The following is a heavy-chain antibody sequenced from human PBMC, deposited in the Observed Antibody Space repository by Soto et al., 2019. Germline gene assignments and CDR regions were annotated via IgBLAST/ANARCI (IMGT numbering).Heavy chain of an antibody. Sequence: GGSLRLSCAASGFTFSTYGMSWVRQAPGMGLEWVSSISSNSAYIYYTDALRGRFTISRDNAKNSLHLQMNSLRAEDTAVYYCTRDASRDSSARGWFDPWGPGTLVTVSS. V-gene: IGHV3-21*01. J-gene: IGHJ5*02. D-gene: IGHD6-13*01. CDR3: TRDASRDSSARGWFDP. CDR2: ISSNSAYI. CDR1: GFTFSTYG.